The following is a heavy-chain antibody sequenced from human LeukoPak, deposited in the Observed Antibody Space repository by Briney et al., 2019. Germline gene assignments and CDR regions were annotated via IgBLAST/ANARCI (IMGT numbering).Heavy chain of an antibody. J-gene: IGHJ4*02. Sequence: GGSLRLSCTASGFTFSSYWMSWVRQAPGEGLEWVANIKQDGSEKYYVDSVKGRFTISRDNAKNSLYLQMNSLRAEDTAVYYCARYMYSSDFFDYWGQGTLVTVSS. CDR3: ARYMYSSDFFDY. D-gene: IGHD6-19*01. CDR1: GFTFSSYW. CDR2: IKQDGSEK. V-gene: IGHV3-7*03.